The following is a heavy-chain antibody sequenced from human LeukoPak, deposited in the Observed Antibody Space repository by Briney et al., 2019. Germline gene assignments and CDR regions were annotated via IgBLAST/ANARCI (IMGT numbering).Heavy chain of an antibody. J-gene: IGHJ2*01. CDR2: IYYRGST. CDR3: VRRGVLWFGELSYYYFDL. V-gene: IGHV4-59*01. D-gene: IGHD3-10*01. CDR1: GGSISGYY. Sequence: SETLSLTCTVSGGSISGYYWSWIRQPPGKGLEWIGYIYYRGSTNYNPSLMSRASISVDMSKNQFSLKLDSLTAADTAVYYCVRRGVLWFGELSYYYFDLWGRGTLVAVSS.